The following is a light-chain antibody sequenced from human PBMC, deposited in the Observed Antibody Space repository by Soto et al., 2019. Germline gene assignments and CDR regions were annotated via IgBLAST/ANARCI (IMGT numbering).Light chain of an antibody. CDR2: DAS. V-gene: IGKV3-20*01. CDR3: QQYLNSPRT. J-gene: IGKJ1*01. Sequence: VLTQSPGTLSLSPGEGATLSCRASQRVASDLAWYLQKPGQPPRLLIYDASIRATGIPDRMSGSGSERDFTLTISRLEPEDAAVDYCQQYLNSPRTFGQGTKLEIK. CDR1: QRVASD.